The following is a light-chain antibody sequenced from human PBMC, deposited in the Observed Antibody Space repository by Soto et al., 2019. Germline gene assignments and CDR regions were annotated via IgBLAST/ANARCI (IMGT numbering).Light chain of an antibody. CDR2: SAS. CDR1: QSVSNY. CDR3: QQSYSTPLT. Sequence: DIQMTQSPSSLSASVGDRVTITCRASQSVSNYLSWYQQKSGKAPSRLIYSASNLHSGVPSRFSGSGSGTDFTLTISSLQPEDFATYYCQQSYSTPLTFGGGTKVDIK. V-gene: IGKV1-39*01. J-gene: IGKJ4*01.